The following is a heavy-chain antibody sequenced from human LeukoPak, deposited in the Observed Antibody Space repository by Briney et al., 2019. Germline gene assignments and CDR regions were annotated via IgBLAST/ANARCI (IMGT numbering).Heavy chain of an antibody. V-gene: IGHV4-4*09. CDR1: GGSISSYY. CDR3: ARSGGALLDY. Sequence: SETLSLTCTVSGGSISSYYWSWIRQPPGKGLEWIGYIYTSGSTNYNPSLKSRVTISVDTSKNQFSLKLSSVTAADTAVYYCARSGGALLDYWGQGTLVTVSS. D-gene: IGHD1-14*01. J-gene: IGHJ4*02. CDR2: IYTSGST.